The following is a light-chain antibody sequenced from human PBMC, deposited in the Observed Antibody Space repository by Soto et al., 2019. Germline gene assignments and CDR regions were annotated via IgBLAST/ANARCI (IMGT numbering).Light chain of an antibody. Sequence: EIVLTQSPGTLSLSPGERATLSCRASQSVSSSYLAWYQQKPGQAPRLLIYGASSRATGIPDRFSASGSGTDFTLTISRLEPEDCAVYYCQQYGGSPLTFGGGTKVEIK. CDR1: QSVSSSY. CDR2: GAS. V-gene: IGKV3-20*01. J-gene: IGKJ4*01. CDR3: QQYGGSPLT.